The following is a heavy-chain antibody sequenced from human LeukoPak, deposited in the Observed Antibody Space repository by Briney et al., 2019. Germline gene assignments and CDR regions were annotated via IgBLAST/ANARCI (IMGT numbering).Heavy chain of an antibody. J-gene: IGHJ4*02. CDR2: IYYSGST. V-gene: IGHV4-39*01. CDR3: ARGYDSSAYYPFNY. CDR1: GGSIISSSYY. D-gene: IGHD3-22*01. Sequence: SETLSLTCTVSGGSIISSSYYWGWIRQPPGKGLEWIGSIYYSGSTYYNPSLKSRVTISVDTSKNQFSLKLSSVTAADTAVYYCARGYDSSAYYPFNYWGRGTLVTVSS.